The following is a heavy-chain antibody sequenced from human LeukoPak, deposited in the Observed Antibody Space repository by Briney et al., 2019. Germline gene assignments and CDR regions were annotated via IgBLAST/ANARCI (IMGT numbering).Heavy chain of an antibody. V-gene: IGHV1-24*01. CDR1: GYTLTELS. CDR2: FDPEDGET. J-gene: IGHJ5*02. Sequence: ASVKVSCKVSGYTLTELSMHWVRQAPGKGLEWMGGFDPEDGETIYAQKFQGRVTMTEDSSTDTAYMELSSLRSEDTAVYYCATMVRGVSNWFDPWGQGTLVTVSS. D-gene: IGHD3-10*01. CDR3: ATMVRGVSNWFDP.